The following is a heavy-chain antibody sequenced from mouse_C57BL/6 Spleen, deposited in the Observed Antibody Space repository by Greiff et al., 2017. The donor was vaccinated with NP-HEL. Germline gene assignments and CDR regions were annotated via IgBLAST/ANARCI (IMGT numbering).Heavy chain of an antibody. J-gene: IGHJ2*01. CDR2: IDPSDSYT. V-gene: IGHV1-69*01. Sequence: VQLQQSGAELVMPGASVKLSCKASGYTFTSYWMHWVKQRPGQGLEWIGEIDPSDSYTNYNQKFKGKSTLTVDKSSSTAYMQLSSLTSEDSAVYYCARSGLNFDYWGQGTTLTVSS. CDR3: ARSGLNFDY. CDR1: GYTFTSYW.